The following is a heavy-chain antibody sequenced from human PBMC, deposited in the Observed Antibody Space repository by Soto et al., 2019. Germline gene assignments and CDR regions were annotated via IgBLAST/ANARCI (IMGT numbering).Heavy chain of an antibody. J-gene: IGHJ4*02. CDR3: ARQLEGRLYYFDY. Sequence: QLQLQESGPGLVKPSETLSLTCTVSGGSISSSSYYWGWIRQPPGKGLEWIGSIYYSGSTYYNPSLKSRATIPVDTSKNQFSLKLSSVTAADTAVYYCARQLEGRLYYFDYWGQGTLVTVSS. V-gene: IGHV4-39*01. CDR2: IYYSGST. CDR1: GGSISSSSYY.